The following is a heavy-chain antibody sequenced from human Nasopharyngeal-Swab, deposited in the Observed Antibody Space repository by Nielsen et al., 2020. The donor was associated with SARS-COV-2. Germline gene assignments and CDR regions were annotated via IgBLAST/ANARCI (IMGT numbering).Heavy chain of an antibody. J-gene: IGHJ3*02. CDR3: AHSSLSAFDI. Sequence: VRETPGKGLKWVSYISSSSSTIYYADSVKGRFTISRDNAKNSLYLQMNSLRAEDTAVYYCAHSSLSAFDIWGQGTMVTVSS. V-gene: IGHV3-48*04. CDR2: ISSSSSTI. D-gene: IGHD6-6*01.